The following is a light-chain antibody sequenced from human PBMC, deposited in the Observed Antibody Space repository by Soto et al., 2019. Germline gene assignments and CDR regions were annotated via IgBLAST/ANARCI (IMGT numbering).Light chain of an antibody. CDR1: SSDVGGYNY. V-gene: IGLV2-14*01. J-gene: IGLJ1*01. CDR2: EVS. Sequence: QSALTQPASVSGSTGQSITNSCTGTSSDVGGYNYVSWYQQHPGKAPKLMIYEVSNRPSGVSNRFSGSKSGNTASLTISGLQAEDEADYYCSSYTSSSTLVFGTGTKLTVL. CDR3: SSYTSSSTLV.